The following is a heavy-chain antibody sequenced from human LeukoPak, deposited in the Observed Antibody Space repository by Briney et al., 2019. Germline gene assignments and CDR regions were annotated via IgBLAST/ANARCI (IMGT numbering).Heavy chain of an antibody. V-gene: IGHV1-69*05. D-gene: IGHD1-1*01. CDR3: ARSSPTGNYFDY. Sequence: SVKLSCKASGGTFSSYAITWVRQAPGQGLEWRGGIIPIFGTAKYTQKFQGRVTITTAKSTSTAYMELSSLRSEDTAVYYCARSSPTGNYFDYWGQGTLVPVSS. CDR2: IIPIFGTA. CDR1: GGTFSSYA. J-gene: IGHJ4*02.